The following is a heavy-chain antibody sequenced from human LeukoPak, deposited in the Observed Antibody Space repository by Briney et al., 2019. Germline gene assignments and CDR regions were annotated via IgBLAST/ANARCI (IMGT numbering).Heavy chain of an antibody. CDR3: ARGLHSQSPYYYDSNGFIPGE. J-gene: IGHJ4*02. CDR2: IIPIFGTA. CDR1: GGTFSSYA. V-gene: IGHV1-69*06. Sequence: ASVKVSCKASGGTFSSYAISWVRQAPGQGLEWMGGIIPIFGTANYAQKFQGRVTITADKSTSTAYMELSSLRSEDTAVYYCARGLHSQSPYYYDSNGFIPGEWGQGTLVTVSS. D-gene: IGHD3-22*01.